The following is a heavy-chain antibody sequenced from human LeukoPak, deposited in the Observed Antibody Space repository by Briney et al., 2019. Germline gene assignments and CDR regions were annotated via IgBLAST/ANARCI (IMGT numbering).Heavy chain of an antibody. Sequence: LGRSLRLSCAASGFTFTSHAMYWVRQAPGKGLEWVAVISHDESNKYYVDSVKGRFTIPRDNSKNTLYLRMNSLRAEDTAVYYCARDIFDFSRTGTGRIADLPDYWGPGTLVTVSS. V-gene: IGHV3-30*01. J-gene: IGHJ4*02. CDR2: ISHDESNK. D-gene: IGHD3-3*01. CDR1: GFTFTSHA. CDR3: ARDIFDFSRTGTGRIADLPDY.